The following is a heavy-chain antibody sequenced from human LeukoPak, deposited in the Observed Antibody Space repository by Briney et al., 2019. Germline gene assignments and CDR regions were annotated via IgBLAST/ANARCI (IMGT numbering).Heavy chain of an antibody. CDR2: NSAYNGNT. Sequence: GASVKVSCKASGYTFTSYGISWVRQAPGQGLEWMGWNSAYNGNTNYAQKLQGRVTMTTDTSTSTAYMELRSLRSDDTAVYYCARSAYDPGYCTNGVCPSNYFDYWGQGTLVTVSS. CDR1: GYTFTSYG. V-gene: IGHV1-18*01. J-gene: IGHJ4*02. CDR3: ARSAYDPGYCTNGVCPSNYFDY. D-gene: IGHD2-8*01.